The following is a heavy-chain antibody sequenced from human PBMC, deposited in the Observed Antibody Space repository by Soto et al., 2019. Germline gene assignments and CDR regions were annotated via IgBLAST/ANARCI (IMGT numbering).Heavy chain of an antibody. V-gene: IGHV1-69*06. CDR3: ARDGFPGATAIEYFQH. Sequence: SVKVSCKASGGTFSSYAISWVRQAPGQGLEWMGGIIPIFGTANYAQKFQGRVTVTADKSTSTAYMELSSLRSEDTAVYYCARDGFPGATAIEYFQHWGQGTLVTVSS. CDR2: IIPIFGTA. CDR1: GGTFSSYA. J-gene: IGHJ1*01. D-gene: IGHD2-21*02.